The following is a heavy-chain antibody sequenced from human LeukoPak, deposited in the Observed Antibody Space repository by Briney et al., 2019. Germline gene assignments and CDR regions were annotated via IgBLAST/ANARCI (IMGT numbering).Heavy chain of an antibody. CDR2: ISGSGGST. V-gene: IGHV3-23*01. CDR3: AKGRIQLWSPLGY. D-gene: IGHD5-18*01. CDR1: GFTLSSYA. J-gene: IGHJ4*02. Sequence: GGSLRLSCAASGFTLSSYAMSWVRQAPGKGLEWVSAISGSGGSTYYADSVKGRFTISRDNSKNTLYLQMNSLRAEDTAVYYCAKGRIQLWSPLGYWGQGTLVTVSS.